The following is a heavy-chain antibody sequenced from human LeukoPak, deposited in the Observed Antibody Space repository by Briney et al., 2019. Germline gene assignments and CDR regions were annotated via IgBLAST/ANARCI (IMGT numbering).Heavy chain of an antibody. CDR2: ISGSGGST. Sequence: GGSLRLSCAASGFTFGSYAMYWVRQAPGKGLEWVSGISGSGGSTFYADSVEGRFTISRDNSENTVYLQMNSLRADDTAVYYCAKTTAGYSSGRYPGWPVDYWGQGTLVTVSS. D-gene: IGHD6-19*01. CDR3: AKTTAGYSSGRYPGWPVDY. V-gene: IGHV3-23*01. J-gene: IGHJ4*02. CDR1: GFTFGSYA.